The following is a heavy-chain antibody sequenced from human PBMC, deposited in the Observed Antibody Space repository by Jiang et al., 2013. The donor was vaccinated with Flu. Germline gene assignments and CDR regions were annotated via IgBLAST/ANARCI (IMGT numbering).Heavy chain of an antibody. D-gene: IGHD3-3*01. CDR2: ISAGGSSK. Sequence: VQLVESGGGLVQPGGSLRLSCAASGFTFSSYAVSWVRQAPGKGLEWVSSISAGGSSKFHADSVMGRFTISRDNSKNTLYLQMNSLRAEDTAVYYCAKVKSEGDYDFWSGSSVYWYFDLWGRGTLVTVSS. CDR3: AKVKSEGDYDFWSGSSVYWYFDL. J-gene: IGHJ2*01. V-gene: IGHV3-23*04. CDR1: GFTFSSYA.